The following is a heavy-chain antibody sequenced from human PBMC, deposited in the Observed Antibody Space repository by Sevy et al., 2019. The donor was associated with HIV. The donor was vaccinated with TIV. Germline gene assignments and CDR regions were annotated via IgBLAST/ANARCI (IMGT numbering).Heavy chain of an antibody. CDR1: GFTFSNAW. CDR3: TTIVGATTMFAFDI. CDR2: IKSKTDGGTT. V-gene: IGHV3-15*01. Sequence: GGSLRLSCAASGFTFSNAWMSWVRQAPGKGLEWVGRIKSKTDGGTTDDAAPVKGRFTISRDDSKNTLYLQMNSLKTEDTAVYYCTTIVGATTMFAFDIWGQGTMVTVSS. J-gene: IGHJ3*02. D-gene: IGHD1-26*01.